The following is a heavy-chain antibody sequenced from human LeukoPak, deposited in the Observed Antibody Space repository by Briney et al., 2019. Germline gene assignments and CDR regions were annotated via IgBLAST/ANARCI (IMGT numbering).Heavy chain of an antibody. CDR2: IYYSGSA. Sequence: SETLSLTCTVSGGSISSGGYYWSWIRQHPGKGLEWIGYIYYSGSAYYNPSLKSRVTISVDTSKNQFSLKLSSVTAADTAVYYCARGRSMTTVTTADYWGQGTLVTVSS. D-gene: IGHD4-17*01. CDR1: GGSISSGGYY. CDR3: ARGRSMTTVTTADY. V-gene: IGHV4-31*03. J-gene: IGHJ4*02.